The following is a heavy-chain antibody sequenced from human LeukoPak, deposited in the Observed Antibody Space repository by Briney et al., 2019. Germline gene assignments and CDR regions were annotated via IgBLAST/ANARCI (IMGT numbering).Heavy chain of an antibody. D-gene: IGHD5-12*01. J-gene: IGHJ6*02. V-gene: IGHV4-34*01. CDR2: INHSGST. Sequence: SETLSLTCAVYGGSFSGYYWSWIRQPPGKGLEWIGEINHSGSTNSNPSLKSRVTISVDTSKNQFSLKLSSVTAADTAVYYCARGIVATYYYYGMDVWGQGTTVTVSS. CDR1: GGSFSGYY. CDR3: ARGIVATYYYYGMDV.